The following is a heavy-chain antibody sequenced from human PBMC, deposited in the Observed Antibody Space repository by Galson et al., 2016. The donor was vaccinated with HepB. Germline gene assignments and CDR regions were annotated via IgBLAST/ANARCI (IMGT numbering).Heavy chain of an antibody. CDR3: ARQGAGWGGMEIDH. J-gene: IGHJ4*02. V-gene: IGHV5-10-1*01. CDR2: IDPTDSYT. CDR1: GYSFTSYW. D-gene: IGHD3-16*01. Sequence: QSGAEVKKPGESLRISCKASGYSFTSYWINWVRQMPGKGLEWMGRIDPTDSYTNYSPSFQGHVIISADKSISTAYMQWSSLKASDTAMYYWARQGAGWGGMEIDHWGQGTLVTVSS.